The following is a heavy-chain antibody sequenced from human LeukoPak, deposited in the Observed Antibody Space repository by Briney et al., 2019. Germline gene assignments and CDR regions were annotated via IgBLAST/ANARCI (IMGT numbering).Heavy chain of an antibody. Sequence: ASVKVSCKASGYTFATSGISWVRQVPGQRLEWMGWISPDNGNTYYTQMLQGRVTMTTDTSTSTAYMELRSLRSDDTAVYYCTRVRDSNNWWGAFDIWGQGTMITVSS. CDR1: GYTFATSG. V-gene: IGHV1-18*01. CDR3: TRVRDSNNWWGAFDI. D-gene: IGHD6-13*01. CDR2: ISPDNGNT. J-gene: IGHJ3*02.